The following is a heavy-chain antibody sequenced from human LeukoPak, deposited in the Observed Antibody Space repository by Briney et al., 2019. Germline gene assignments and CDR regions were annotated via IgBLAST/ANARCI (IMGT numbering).Heavy chain of an antibody. CDR2: ISSRSSYI. D-gene: IGHD3-22*01. V-gene: IGHV3-21*01. CDR1: GFTFSSYS. J-gene: IGHJ4*02. CDR3: ARDPYYYDSSGYYGGWSYYFDY. Sequence: PGGSLRLSCAASGFTFSSYSMNWVRQAPGKGLEWVSSISSRSSYIYYADSVKGRFTISRDNAKNSLYLQMNSLRAEDTAVYYCARDPYYYDSSGYYGGWSYYFDYWGQGTLVTVSS.